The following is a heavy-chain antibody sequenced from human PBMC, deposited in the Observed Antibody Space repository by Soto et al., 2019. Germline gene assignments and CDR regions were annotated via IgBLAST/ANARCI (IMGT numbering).Heavy chain of an antibody. J-gene: IGHJ6*02. CDR1: GSPFSTYW. D-gene: IGHD2-2*01. CDR2: IYPDDSDT. CDR3: PLQRRDASDGCFLCPIDV. Sequence: HGESLKISCQSSGSPFSTYWVAWVRQTPGKALEWMGLIYPDDSDTRYNPSFRGQVTISADKSTSTVFLHWRSLKAWDTATYYCPLQRRDASDGCFLCPIDVWDQGTTVTVSS. V-gene: IGHV5-51*01.